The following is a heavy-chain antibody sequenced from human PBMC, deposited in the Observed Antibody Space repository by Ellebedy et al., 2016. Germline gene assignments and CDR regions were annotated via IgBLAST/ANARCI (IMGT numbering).Heavy chain of an antibody. J-gene: IGHJ3*02. D-gene: IGHD2-15*01. CDR2: INHSGST. CDR3: ASDSSNAFDI. Sequence: SETLSLTXAVYGGSFSGYYWSWIRQPPGKGLEWIGEINHSGSTNYNPSLKSRVTMSVDTSKNQFSLKLSSVTAADTAVYYCASDSSNAFDIWGQGTMVTVSS. V-gene: IGHV4-34*01. CDR1: GGSFSGYY.